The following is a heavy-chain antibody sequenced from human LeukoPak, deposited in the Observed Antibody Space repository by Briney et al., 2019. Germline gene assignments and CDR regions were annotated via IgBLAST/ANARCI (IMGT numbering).Heavy chain of an antibody. CDR1: GGSISSSSYY. Sequence: PSETLSLTCTVSGGSISSSSYYWGWIRQPPGKGLEWIGSIYYSGSTYYNPSLKSRVTISVDTSKNQFSLKLSSVTAADTAVYYCAREEFCGGDCPDYWGQGTLVTVSS. V-gene: IGHV4-39*07. CDR3: AREEFCGGDCPDY. CDR2: IYYSGST. D-gene: IGHD2-21*02. J-gene: IGHJ4*02.